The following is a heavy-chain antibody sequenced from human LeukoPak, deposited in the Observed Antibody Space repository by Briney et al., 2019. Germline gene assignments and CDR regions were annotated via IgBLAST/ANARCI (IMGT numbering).Heavy chain of an antibody. CDR2: IYPSGST. Sequence: PSETLSLTCSVSGGSISSYYWSWIRQPAGKGLEWIGRIYPSGSTNYNPSLKSRVTMSLDTSKNQLSLKLSPVTAADTAVYYCARDYSAWYFDYWGQGTLVTVSS. D-gene: IGHD6-19*01. V-gene: IGHV4-4*07. CDR1: GGSISSYY. J-gene: IGHJ4*02. CDR3: ARDYSAWYFDY.